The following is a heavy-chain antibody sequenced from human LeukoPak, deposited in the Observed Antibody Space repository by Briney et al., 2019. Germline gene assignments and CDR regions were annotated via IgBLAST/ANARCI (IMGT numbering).Heavy chain of an antibody. CDR2: IYHSGST. J-gene: IGHJ4*02. V-gene: IGHV4-61*08. Sequence: SETLSLTCTVSGGSISSGGYYWSWIRQPPGKGLEWIGYIYHSGSTYYNPSLKSRVTITVDTSKNQFSLRLNSVTAADTAVYYCARVGATTLFDYWGQGTLVTVSS. CDR1: GGSISSGGYY. D-gene: IGHD1-26*01. CDR3: ARVGATTLFDY.